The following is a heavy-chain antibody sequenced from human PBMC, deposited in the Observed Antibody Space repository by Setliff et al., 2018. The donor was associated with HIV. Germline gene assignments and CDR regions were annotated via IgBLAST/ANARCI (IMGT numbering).Heavy chain of an antibody. CDR2: FYYGWST. J-gene: IGHJ5*02. CDR1: GDSIGTYY. V-gene: IGHV4-59*01. Sequence: PSETLSLTCSVSGDSIGTYYWNWIRQTPGKRLEWIGFFYYGWSTDYNPALKNRVAISVDTSRNRVSLKMMSVTAADTAVYYCARARLLGGFLSWGRGALVTV. CDR3: ARARLLGGFLS. D-gene: IGHD7-27*01.